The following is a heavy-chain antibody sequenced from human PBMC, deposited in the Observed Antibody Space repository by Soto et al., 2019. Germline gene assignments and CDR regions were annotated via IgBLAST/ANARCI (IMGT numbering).Heavy chain of an antibody. CDR2: IYYSGST. CDR1: GGSISSSSYY. D-gene: IGHD2-2*01. Sequence: QLQLQESGPGLVKPSETLSLTCTVSGGSISSSSYYWGWIRQPPGKGLEWIGSIYYSGSTYYNPSLKSRVTISVDTSKTQFSLKLSSVTAADTAVYYCARLGRDIDISTSGAFDYWGQGTLVTVSS. V-gene: IGHV4-39*01. CDR3: ARLGRDIDISTSGAFDY. J-gene: IGHJ4*02.